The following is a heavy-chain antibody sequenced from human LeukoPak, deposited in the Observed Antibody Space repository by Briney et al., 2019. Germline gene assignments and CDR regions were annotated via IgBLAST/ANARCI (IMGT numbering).Heavy chain of an antibody. CDR3: ARGGVQLERFDY. CDR2: IIPIFDTA. J-gene: IGHJ4*02. CDR1: GYTFSSYA. V-gene: IGHV1-69*13. D-gene: IGHD1-1*01. Sequence: SVTVSLKSSGYTFSSYAISWVRQAPGQRLELVGGIIPIFDTAKYAQKFLGRVTITADESTAKPYMDLSSLRSEDTAVYYCARGGVQLERFDYWGQGTLVTVSS.